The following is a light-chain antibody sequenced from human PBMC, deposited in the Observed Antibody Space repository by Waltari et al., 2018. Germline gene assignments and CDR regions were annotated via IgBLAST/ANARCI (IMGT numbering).Light chain of an antibody. V-gene: IGKV3-20*01. CDR3: QQYSGSPRT. CDR1: QIVISDS. CDR2: GAS. J-gene: IGKJ1*01. Sequence: ENVLTQSPGTLSLSPGEGAALSCRASQIVISDSLAWYQHKPGQAPRPLIYGASNRATGIPDRFRGSGSGTDFTLTISSLEPEDFAIYYCQQYSGSPRTFGQGTKVEIK.